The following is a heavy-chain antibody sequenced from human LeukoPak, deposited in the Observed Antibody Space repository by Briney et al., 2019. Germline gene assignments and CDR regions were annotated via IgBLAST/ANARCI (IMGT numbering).Heavy chain of an antibody. V-gene: IGHV4-39*01. CDR1: GGSISSSSYY. CDR3: ARVGRAYYYDSTGYSHFDY. J-gene: IGHJ4*02. CDR2: IYYSGST. Sequence: SSETLSLTCTVSGGSISSSSYYWGWIRQPPGKGLEWIVSIYYSGSTYYNPSLKSRVTISVDTSKNQFSLKLSSVTAADTAVYYCARVGRAYYYDSTGYSHFDYWGQGTLVTVSS. D-gene: IGHD3-22*01.